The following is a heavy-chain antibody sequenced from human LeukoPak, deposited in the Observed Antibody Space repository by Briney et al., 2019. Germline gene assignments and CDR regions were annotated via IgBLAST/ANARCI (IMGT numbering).Heavy chain of an antibody. J-gene: IGHJ4*02. CDR2: IRYDGSNK. Sequence: HPGGSLRLSCTASGFTFSSYGMHWVRQAPGKGLEWVAFIRYDGSNKYYADSVKGRFTISRDNSKNTLYLQMNSLRAEDTAVYYCAKALYSSSWYVLQEWGQGTLVTVSS. CDR3: AKALYSSSWYVLQE. D-gene: IGHD6-13*01. CDR1: GFTFSSYG. V-gene: IGHV3-30*02.